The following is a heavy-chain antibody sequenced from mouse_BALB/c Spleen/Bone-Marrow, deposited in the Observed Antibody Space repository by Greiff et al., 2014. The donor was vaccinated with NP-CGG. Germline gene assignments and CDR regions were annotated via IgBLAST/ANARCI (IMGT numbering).Heavy chain of an antibody. CDR2: ISPYYVDG. Sequence: VQLQQSGAELVRPGVSVKISCKGSGYTFTDYAMHWVKQSHAKSLEWIGVISPYYVDGGYNQKFKGKATMTIDKSSSTAYMELARLTSEDSAIYYCAGGGSSGLYYYAMDYWGQGTSVTVSS. CDR3: AGGGSSGLYYYAMDY. D-gene: IGHD3-1*01. CDR1: GYTFTDYA. V-gene: IGHV1S137*01. J-gene: IGHJ4*01.